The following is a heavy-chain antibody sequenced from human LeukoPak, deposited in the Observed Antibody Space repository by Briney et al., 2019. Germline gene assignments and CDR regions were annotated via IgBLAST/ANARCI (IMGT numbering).Heavy chain of an antibody. Sequence: GSLRLSCAASGFTFDDYGMSWVRQAPGKGLEWLSSINVSGGGSTYVDSVKGRFTISRDNSKNTLYLQMNSLRAEDTAVYYCAKNLLGSAAYSWYFDLWGRGTLVTVSS. V-gene: IGHV3-23*01. J-gene: IGHJ2*01. CDR3: AKNLLGSAAYSWYFDL. CDR1: GFTFDDYG. D-gene: IGHD2-15*01. CDR2: INVSGGGS.